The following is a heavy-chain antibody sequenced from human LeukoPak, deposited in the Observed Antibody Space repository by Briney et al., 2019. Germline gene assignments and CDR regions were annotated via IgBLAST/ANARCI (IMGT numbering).Heavy chain of an antibody. D-gene: IGHD3-22*01. CDR1: GFTFSRFA. CDR2: ISGSGDTT. V-gene: IGHV3-23*01. Sequence: GGSLRLSCATSGFTFSRFAMSWVRQAPGKGLEWVSGISGSGDTTNYADSVKGRFTISRDNSKNTLYLQMNSLRAEDTAVYYCGTDSSGYYMVLFWGQGTLVTVSS. J-gene: IGHJ4*02. CDR3: GTDSSGYYMVLF.